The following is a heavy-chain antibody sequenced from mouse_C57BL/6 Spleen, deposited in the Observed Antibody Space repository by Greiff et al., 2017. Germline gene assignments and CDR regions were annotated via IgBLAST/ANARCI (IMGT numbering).Heavy chain of an antibody. J-gene: IGHJ2*01. V-gene: IGHV1-69*01. CDR1: GYTFTSYW. CDR2: IDPSDSYT. CDR3: ARWGLLQDFDY. D-gene: IGHD2-3*01. Sequence: VQLQQPGAELVMPGASVKLSCKASGYTFTSYWMHWVKQRPGQGLEWIGEIDPSDSYTNYNQKFKGKSTLTVDKSSSTAYMQLSSLTSEDSAVYYCARWGLLQDFDYWGQGTTLTVSS.